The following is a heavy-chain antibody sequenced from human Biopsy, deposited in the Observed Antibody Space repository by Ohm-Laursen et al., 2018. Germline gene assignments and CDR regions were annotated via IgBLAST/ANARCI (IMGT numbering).Heavy chain of an antibody. CDR1: GGSISSSTTYY. CDR2: IYNTETT. J-gene: IGHJ5*02. CDR3: ARHPTGSWFDP. V-gene: IGHV4-39*01. Sequence: TLSLTCTVSGGSISSSTTYYWAWLRQPPGKGLEWIGSIYNTETTFYNPSLKSRVTISIDTSTNQFSLKVSSVTAADTALYFCARHPTGSWFDPWGHGTLVTVSS.